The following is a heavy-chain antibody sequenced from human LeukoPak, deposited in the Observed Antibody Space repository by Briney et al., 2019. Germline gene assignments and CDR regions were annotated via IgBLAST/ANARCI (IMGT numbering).Heavy chain of an antibody. V-gene: IGHV3-23*01. CDR1: GFTFSSYG. CDR2: ISGSGGST. J-gene: IGHJ3*02. Sequence: GGSLRLSCAASGFTFSSYGMSWVRQAPGKGLEWVPAISGSGGSTYYADSVKGRFTISRDNAKNSLYLQMNSLRAEDTAVYYCARVGSSHSYGLVSAFDIWGQGTMVTVSS. CDR3: ARVGSSHSYGLVSAFDI. D-gene: IGHD5-18*01.